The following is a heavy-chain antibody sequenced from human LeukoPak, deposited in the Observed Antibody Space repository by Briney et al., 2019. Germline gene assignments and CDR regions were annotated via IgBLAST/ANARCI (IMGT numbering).Heavy chain of an antibody. J-gene: IGHJ4*02. CDR2: IYHSGST. CDR1: GDSISSSHW. CDR3: ARDRAPPYGSGSPTDY. Sequence: ASETLSLTCAVSGDSISSSHWWSWVRQPPGKGLEWIGSIYHSGSTYYNPSLKSRVTISVDTSKNQFSLKLSSVTAADTAVYYCARDRAPPYGSGSPTDYWGQGTLVTVSS. V-gene: IGHV4-38-2*02. D-gene: IGHD3-10*01.